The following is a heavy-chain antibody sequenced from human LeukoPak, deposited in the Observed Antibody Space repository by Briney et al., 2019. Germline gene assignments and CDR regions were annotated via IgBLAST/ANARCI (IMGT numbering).Heavy chain of an antibody. CDR1: RFTFSDYY. CDR2: ISSSSSTI. J-gene: IGHJ4*02. CDR3: ARDPGSHNSSGWYDY. Sequence: GGSLRLSCAASRFTFSDYYMTWIRQAPGKGLEGVSYISSSSSTIYYADSVKGRFTISRDNAKNSLYLQMNSPRAEDTAVYYCARDPGSHNSSGWYDYWGQGTLVTVSS. D-gene: IGHD6-19*01. V-gene: IGHV3-11*01.